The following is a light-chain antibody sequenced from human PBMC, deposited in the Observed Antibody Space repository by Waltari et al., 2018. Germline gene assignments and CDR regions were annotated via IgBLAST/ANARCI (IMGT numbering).Light chain of an antibody. CDR3: SAWDSSLSAWV. V-gene: IGLV10-54*04. CDR2: RNN. Sequence: VSKGLRQTATLTCTGNTNNVGNQGVAWLQHHQGHPPKLLSYRNNNRPSGISERFSASRSGNTASLTITGLQPEDEADYYCSAWDSSLSAWVFGGGTRLTVL. J-gene: IGLJ2*01. CDR1: TNNVGNQG.